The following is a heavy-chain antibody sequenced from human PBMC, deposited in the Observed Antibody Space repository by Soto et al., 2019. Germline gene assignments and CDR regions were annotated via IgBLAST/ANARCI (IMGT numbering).Heavy chain of an antibody. CDR1: GYTFTGYA. D-gene: IGHD6-19*01. J-gene: IGHJ4*02. Sequence: ASVKVSCKASGYTFTGYAMHWVRQAPGQRLEWMGWINAGNGNTKYSQKFQGRDTINRDTSASTAYMELISLRSEDTAVYYCARAVAVPADFDYWGQGTLVTVSS. V-gene: IGHV1-3*01. CDR2: INAGNGNT. CDR3: ARAVAVPADFDY.